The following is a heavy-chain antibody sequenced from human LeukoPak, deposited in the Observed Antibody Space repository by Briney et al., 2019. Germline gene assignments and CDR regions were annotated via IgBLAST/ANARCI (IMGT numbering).Heavy chain of an antibody. J-gene: IGHJ4*02. D-gene: IGHD3-10*01. CDR2: INPTSGSA. V-gene: IGHV1-46*01. CDR3: ERDWAHGSFDY. CDR1: GYTFSGYS. Sequence: ASVKVSCMASGYTFSGYSKHWVRQAPGQGPEWMGMINPTSGSATYAQKFQGSVTMTRDTSTSTLYMELSSLRSDDTAVYYCERDWAHGSFDYWGQGTPVIVSS.